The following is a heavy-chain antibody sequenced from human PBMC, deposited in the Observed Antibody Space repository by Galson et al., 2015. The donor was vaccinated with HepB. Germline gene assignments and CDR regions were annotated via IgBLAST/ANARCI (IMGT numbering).Heavy chain of an antibody. J-gene: IGHJ4*02. CDR1: GFTFSDYY. CDR2: ISSSSYT. V-gene: IGHV3-11*06. CDR3: ASGIAARPYFDY. D-gene: IGHD6-6*01. Sequence: SLRLSCAASGFTFSDYYMSWIRQAPGKGLEWVSYISSSSYTNYADSVKGRFTISRDNAKNSLYLQMNSLRAEDTAVYYCASGIAARPYFDYWGQGTLVTVSS.